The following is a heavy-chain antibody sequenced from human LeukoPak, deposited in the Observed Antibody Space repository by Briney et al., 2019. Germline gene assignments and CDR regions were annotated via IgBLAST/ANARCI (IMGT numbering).Heavy chain of an antibody. J-gene: IGHJ4*02. CDR2: IRYDGSYK. Sequence: PGGSLRLSCAASGFTISSYGMHWVRQAPGKGLEWVAFIRYDGSYKNYADSVKGRFTISRDISKSTLYLQMNSLRAADTAVYYCARDHYYYDSSGYYLYDYWGQGTLVTVSS. D-gene: IGHD3-22*01. CDR1: GFTISSYG. V-gene: IGHV3-30*02. CDR3: ARDHYYYDSSGYYLYDY.